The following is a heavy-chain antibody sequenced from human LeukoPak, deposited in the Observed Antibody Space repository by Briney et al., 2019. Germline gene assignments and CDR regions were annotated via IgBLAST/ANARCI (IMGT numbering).Heavy chain of an antibody. V-gene: IGHV3-23*01. CDR3: AKDLDIVVVPAAIFDY. CDR1: GFTFSSYA. Sequence: GGSLRLSCAASGFTFSSYAMSWVRQAPGKGLEWVSAISGSGGSTYYAGSVKGRFTISRDNSKNTLYLQMNSLRAEDTAVYYCAKDLDIVVVPAAIFDYWGQGTLVTVSS. CDR2: ISGSGGST. D-gene: IGHD2-2*01. J-gene: IGHJ4*02.